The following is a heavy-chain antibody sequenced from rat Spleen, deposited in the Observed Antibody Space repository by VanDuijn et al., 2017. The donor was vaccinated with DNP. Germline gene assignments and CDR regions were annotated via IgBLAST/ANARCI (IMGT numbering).Heavy chain of an antibody. CDR2: IVYDGSGS. CDR1: GFTFSDYS. V-gene: IGHV5-7*01. CDR3: ARHMDTGPYYAMDV. J-gene: IGHJ4*01. Sequence: EVQLVESGGGLVQPGRSLKLSCAASGFTFSDYSMAWVRQAPKKGLEWVATIVYDGSGSYYGDSVTGRLTISRDNTKNTLYLQVDSLTSEDTATYYCARHMDTGPYYAMDVWGQGISVTVSS. D-gene: IGHD4-1*01.